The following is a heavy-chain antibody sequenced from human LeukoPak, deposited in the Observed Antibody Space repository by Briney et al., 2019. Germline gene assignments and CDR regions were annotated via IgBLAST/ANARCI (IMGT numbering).Heavy chain of an antibody. CDR1: GGSFSGYY. J-gene: IGHJ4*02. V-gene: IGHV4-34*01. Sequence: SETLSLTCAVYGGSFSGYYWSWIRQPPGKGLEWIGEINHSGSTNYNPSLKSRVTISVDTSKNQFSLKLSSVTAADTAVYYCARGRLGISPPLSDYWGQGTLVTVSS. D-gene: IGHD7-27*01. CDR3: ARGRLGISPPLSDY. CDR2: INHSGST.